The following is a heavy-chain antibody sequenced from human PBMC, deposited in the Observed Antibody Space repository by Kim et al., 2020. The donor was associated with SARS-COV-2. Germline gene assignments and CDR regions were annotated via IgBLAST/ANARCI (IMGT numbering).Heavy chain of an antibody. D-gene: IGHD4-4*01. V-gene: IGHV3-21*01. Sequence: GGSLRLSCAASGFTFSSYSMNWVRQAPGKGLEWVSSISSSSSYIYYADSVKGRFTISRDNAKNSLYLQMNSLRAEDTAVYYCASTVTVTYYYYGMDVWGQGTTVTVSS. J-gene: IGHJ6*02. CDR1: GFTFSSYS. CDR2: ISSSSSYI. CDR3: ASTVTVTYYYYGMDV.